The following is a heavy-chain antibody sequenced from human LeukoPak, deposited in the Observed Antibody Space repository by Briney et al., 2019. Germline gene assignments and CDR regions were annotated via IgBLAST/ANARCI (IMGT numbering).Heavy chain of an antibody. Sequence: QPGRSLRLSCAASGFSFSSYAMYWVRQAPGKGLEWVAVISYDGSNKYYADSVKGRFTISRDNSKNTLYLQMNSLRAEDTAVYYCARSVTCSSISCRQLYYYYYGMDVWGQGTTVTVSS. CDR2: ISYDGSNK. D-gene: IGHD2-2*01. CDR1: GFSFSSYA. V-gene: IGHV3-30*04. CDR3: ARSVTCSSISCRQLYYYYYGMDV. J-gene: IGHJ6*02.